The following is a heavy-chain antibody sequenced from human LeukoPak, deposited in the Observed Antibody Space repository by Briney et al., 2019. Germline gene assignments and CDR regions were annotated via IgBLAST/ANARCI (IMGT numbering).Heavy chain of an antibody. CDR3: ARGGLPRENWFDP. CDR2: IYTTGST. D-gene: IGHD3/OR15-3a*01. V-gene: IGHV4-4*07. Sequence: SETLSLTCTVSDGSISTYYWSWIRQPAGKGLEWIGRIYTTGSTNHNPSLKSRVTMSVDTSKNQFSLKLTSVTAADTAVYYCARGGLPRENWFDPWGQGTLVTVSS. CDR1: DGSISTYY. J-gene: IGHJ5*02.